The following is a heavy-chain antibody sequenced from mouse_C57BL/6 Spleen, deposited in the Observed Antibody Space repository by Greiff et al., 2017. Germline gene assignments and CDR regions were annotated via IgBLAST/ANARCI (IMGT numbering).Heavy chain of an antibody. CDR3: ARGGSSSSWFAY. CDR2: IDPSDSYT. Sequence: QVQLQQPGAELVMPGASVKLSCKASGYTFTSYWMHWVKQRPGQGLEWIGEIDPSDSYTNYNQKFKGKSTLTVDKSSSTAYMQLSSLTSEDSAVYYCARGGSSSSWFAYWGQGTLVTVSA. D-gene: IGHD1-1*01. J-gene: IGHJ3*01. CDR1: GYTFTSYW. V-gene: IGHV1-69*01.